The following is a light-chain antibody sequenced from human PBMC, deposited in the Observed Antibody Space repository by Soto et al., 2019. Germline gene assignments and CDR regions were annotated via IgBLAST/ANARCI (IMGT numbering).Light chain of an antibody. V-gene: IGKV4-1*01. CDR1: QSVLYSSNKKNY. CDR3: QQSYSTPRT. Sequence: DIVMTQSPDSLAVSLGERATINCKSSQSVLYSSNKKNYLAWYQQKSGQSPKVLIYWASTRESGVPDRFSGSGSGTDFPLTIRSMQAEDAAVYYCQQSYSTPRTFGQGTKVEIK. J-gene: IGKJ1*01. CDR2: WAS.